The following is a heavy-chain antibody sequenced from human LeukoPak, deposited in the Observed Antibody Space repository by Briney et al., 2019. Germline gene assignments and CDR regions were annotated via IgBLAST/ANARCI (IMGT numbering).Heavy chain of an antibody. Sequence: PSETLSLTCTVSGGSISSYYWSWIRQPPGKGLEWIGYIYYSGSTNYNPSLKSRVTISVDTSKNQFSLKLSSVTAADTAVYYCATSPYDILTGYPSLFDYWGQGTLVTVSS. CDR1: GGSISSYY. V-gene: IGHV4-59*01. CDR3: ATSPYDILTGYPSLFDY. J-gene: IGHJ4*02. CDR2: IYYSGST. D-gene: IGHD3-9*01.